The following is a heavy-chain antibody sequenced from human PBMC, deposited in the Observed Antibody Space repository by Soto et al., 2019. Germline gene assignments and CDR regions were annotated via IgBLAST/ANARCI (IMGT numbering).Heavy chain of an antibody. CDR2: ISSSSSYT. J-gene: IGHJ5*02. D-gene: IGHD1-26*01. Sequence: PGGSLRLSCAASGFTFSDYYMSWIRQAPGKGLEWVSYISSSSSYTNYADSVKGRFTISRDNAKNSLYLQMNSLRAEDTAVYYCARVASYNRVEPVNWFDAWGQGTRVTVCS. V-gene: IGHV3-11*06. CDR1: GFTFSDYY. CDR3: ARVASYNRVEPVNWFDA.